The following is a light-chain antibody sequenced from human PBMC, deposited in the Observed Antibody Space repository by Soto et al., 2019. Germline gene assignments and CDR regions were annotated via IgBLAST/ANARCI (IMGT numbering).Light chain of an antibody. CDR3: QKYKSAPLT. CDR2: SAS. CDR1: RGISDS. Sequence: DIQLTQSPSSLSASVGDRVTITCRASRGISDSLAWYQQKPGKVPHLLIHSASTLQSGVPSRFSGSGSGTDFTLTISSLQPEDVASYYCQKYKSAPLTFGGGTKVDI. V-gene: IGKV1-27*01. J-gene: IGKJ4*01.